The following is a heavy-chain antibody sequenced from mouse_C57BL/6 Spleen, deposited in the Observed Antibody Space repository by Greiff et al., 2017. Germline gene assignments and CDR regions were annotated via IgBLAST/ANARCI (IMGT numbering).Heavy chain of an antibody. J-gene: IGHJ1*03. CDR3: ARRYGSSHWYFDV. CDR2: IYPRSSNT. D-gene: IGHD1-1*01. CDR1: GYTFTSYG. V-gene: IGHV1-81*01. Sequence: VQLQQSGAELARPGASVKLSCKASGYTFTSYGINWVKQRTGQGLEWIGEIYPRSSNTYYHEKCKGKATLTADKSSSTAYMELRSLTSEDSAVYFCARRYGSSHWYFDVWGTGTTVTVSS.